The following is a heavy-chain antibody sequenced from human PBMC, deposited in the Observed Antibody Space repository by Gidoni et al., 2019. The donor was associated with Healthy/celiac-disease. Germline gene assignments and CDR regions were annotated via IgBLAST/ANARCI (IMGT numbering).Heavy chain of an antibody. CDR3: AKDKLGYYYYYGMDV. CDR1: GFTFSSYA. Sequence: EVQLLESGGGLVQPGGYLRLSCAASGFTFSSYAMSWVRQAQGKVLELVSAIRGIGGSTDYADSVKGRFTIPSDNSKNKLYLPMNRLRAEDTAVYYCAKDKLGYYYYYGMDVWGQVTTVTVSS. V-gene: IGHV3-23*01. CDR2: IRGIGGST. J-gene: IGHJ6*02. D-gene: IGHD1-7*01.